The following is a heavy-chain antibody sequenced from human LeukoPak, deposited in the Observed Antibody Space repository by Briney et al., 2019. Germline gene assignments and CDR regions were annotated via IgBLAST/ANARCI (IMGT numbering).Heavy chain of an antibody. V-gene: IGHV4-34*01. D-gene: IGHD5-24*01. CDR1: GGSFSGYY. Sequence: SETLSLTCAVYGGSFSGYYWSWIRQPPGKGLEWIGEINHSGSTNYNPSLKSRVTISVDTSKNQFSLKLSFVTAADTAVYYCARGGDRPFDPWGQGTLVTVSS. CDR3: ARGGDRPFDP. J-gene: IGHJ5*02. CDR2: INHSGST.